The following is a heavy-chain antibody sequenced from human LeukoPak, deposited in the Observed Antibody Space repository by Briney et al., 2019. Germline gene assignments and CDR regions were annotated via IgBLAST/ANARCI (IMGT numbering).Heavy chain of an antibody. CDR1: GLNFSVYY. V-gene: IGHV3-11*01. D-gene: IGHD3-3*01. J-gene: IGHJ4*02. CDR2: ISKTGTSI. CDR3: VAGVALDY. Sequence: PGGSLRLSCAASGLNFSVYYMTWIRQAPGNGLEWLSHISKTGTSIYYADSVRGRFTISRDNAKKSLHLHMNSLRAEDTAVYYCVAGVALDYWGQGALVTVSS.